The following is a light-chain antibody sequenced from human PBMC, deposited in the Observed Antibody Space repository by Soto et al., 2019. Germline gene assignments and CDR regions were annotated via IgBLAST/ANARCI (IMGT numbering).Light chain of an antibody. Sequence: IKMTQSPSSLSASVGDGVSITCRASQSIGTFLNWYQQKPGEAPNLLIHTSFSLYSGVPSRFSGSGSGTDCTLTISSLQPEDFATYFCQQAFSAEWTFGQGTKVDIK. CDR2: TSF. V-gene: IGKV1-39*01. CDR3: QQAFSAEWT. CDR1: QSIGTF. J-gene: IGKJ1*01.